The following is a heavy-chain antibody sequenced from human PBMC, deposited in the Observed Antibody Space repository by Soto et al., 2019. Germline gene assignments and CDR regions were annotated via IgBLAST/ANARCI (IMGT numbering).Heavy chain of an antibody. CDR1: GFPISSTYS. V-gene: IGHV4-38-2*02. CDR2: ISHSGTT. Sequence: ASETLSLTCLVSGFPISSTYSWGWIRQPPGKGLEWIGSISHSGTTSYSPSLTGRVSISVDTSKNQVSLKLTSVTAADTAVYFCARVTMVIRDSDHFGVDVWGHGTTVTVSS. CDR3: ARVTMVIRDSDHFGVDV. J-gene: IGHJ6*02. D-gene: IGHD4-17*01.